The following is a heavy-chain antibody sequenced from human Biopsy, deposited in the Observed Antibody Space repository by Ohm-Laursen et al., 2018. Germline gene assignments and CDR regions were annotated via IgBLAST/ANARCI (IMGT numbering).Heavy chain of an antibody. CDR2: INPHSGTT. CDR1: GYTFNGQY. D-gene: IGHD2-15*01. V-gene: IGHV1-2*02. CDR3: AKGQDLRGGAEYFQH. Sequence: ASVKVSCKASGYTFNGQYLHWVRQVPGQGLGWMGWINPHSGTTKFAQDFQGRVTMTRDTSITTAYMELGRLRSDDTAVYYCAKGQDLRGGAEYFQHWGQGTLVTVSS. J-gene: IGHJ1*01.